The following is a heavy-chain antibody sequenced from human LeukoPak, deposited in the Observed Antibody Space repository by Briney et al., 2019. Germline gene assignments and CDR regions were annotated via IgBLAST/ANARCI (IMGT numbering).Heavy chain of an antibody. J-gene: IGHJ6*02. CDR3: AGDYGEYYYGMDV. CDR2: IWYDGSNE. CDR1: GFTFNSYG. V-gene: IGHV3-33*01. D-gene: IGHD4-17*01. Sequence: PGRSLRLSCAASGFTFNSYGMHWVRQAPGKGLEWVAAIWYDGSNEYYADSVKGRFTISRDNSKNTLYLQMNSLRAEDTAVYYCAGDYGEYYYGMDVWGQGTTVTVSS.